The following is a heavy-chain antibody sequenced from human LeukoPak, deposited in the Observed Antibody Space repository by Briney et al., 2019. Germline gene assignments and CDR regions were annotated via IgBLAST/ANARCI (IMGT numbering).Heavy chain of an antibody. J-gene: IGHJ6*02. CDR2: ISSSSSSYI. D-gene: IGHD5-12*01. V-gene: IGHV3-21*01. CDR3: ARDSENSGYDAYYYYGMDV. Sequence: GGSLRLSCAASGFTFSSYSMNWVRQAPGKGLEWVSSISSSSSSYIYYADSVKGRFTISRDNAKNSLYLQMNSLRAEDTAVYYCARDSENSGYDAYYYYGMDVWGQGTTVTVSS. CDR1: GFTFSSYS.